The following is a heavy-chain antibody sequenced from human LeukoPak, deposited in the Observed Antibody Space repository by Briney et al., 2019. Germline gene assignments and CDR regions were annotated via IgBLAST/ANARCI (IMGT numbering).Heavy chain of an antibody. V-gene: IGHV3-23*01. CDR1: GFTFSNYA. J-gene: IGHJ5*02. Sequence: GGSLRLSCVASGFTFSNYAMTWVRQAPGKGLEWVSAISGSGGNTYYADSVKGRFTISRDNSKNTLYLQMNSLRAEDTAVYYCAKDTGSGWYLLSTNWFDPWGQGTLVTVSS. CDR3: AKDTGSGWYLLSTNWFDP. CDR2: ISGSGGNT. D-gene: IGHD6-19*01.